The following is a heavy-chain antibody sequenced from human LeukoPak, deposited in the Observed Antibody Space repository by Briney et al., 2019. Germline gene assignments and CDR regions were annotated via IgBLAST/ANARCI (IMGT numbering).Heavy chain of an antibody. Sequence: ASVKVSCTASGYTFTSNYMHWVRQAPGQGLEWMGVINPSGGGTSYAQKFQGRVTMTRDTSTSTVYMELSSLRSEDTAVYYCAKDHRGAYDSSFFDFWGQGTLVTVSS. V-gene: IGHV1-46*01. CDR2: INPSGGGT. CDR1: GYTFTSNY. D-gene: IGHD5-12*01. CDR3: AKDHRGAYDSSFFDF. J-gene: IGHJ4*02.